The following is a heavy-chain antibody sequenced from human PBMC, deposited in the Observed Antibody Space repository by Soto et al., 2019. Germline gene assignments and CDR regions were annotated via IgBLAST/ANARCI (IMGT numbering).Heavy chain of an antibody. CDR2: ISNSDSNI. Sequence: PGGSLRLSCAASGFMFNEFYMTWIRQAPGKGLEWVAYISNSDSNIQYADSVRGRFTISRDNAKNSLYLQMDSLRVEDTAVYYCARDDCSGGSCYYYYYYMGVWGKGTTVTVSS. V-gene: IGHV3-11*01. CDR1: GFMFNEFY. D-gene: IGHD2-15*01. J-gene: IGHJ6*03. CDR3: ARDDCSGGSCYYYYYYMGV.